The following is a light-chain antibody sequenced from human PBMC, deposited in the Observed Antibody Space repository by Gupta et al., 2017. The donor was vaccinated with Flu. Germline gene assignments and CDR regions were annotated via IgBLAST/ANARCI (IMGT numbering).Light chain of an antibody. CDR2: EDN. Sequence: NFMLTQPHSVSGSPGKTVTISCTRSSGSIATNYVQWYQQRPGSSPTTVMYEDNHRRSGVADRFSGSFDSSSTSASLTITGLKTEDEADYYCQSYDSNNGDGVFGGGTKLTVL. J-gene: IGLJ2*01. CDR3: QSYDSNNGDGV. CDR1: SGSIATNY. V-gene: IGLV6-57*01.